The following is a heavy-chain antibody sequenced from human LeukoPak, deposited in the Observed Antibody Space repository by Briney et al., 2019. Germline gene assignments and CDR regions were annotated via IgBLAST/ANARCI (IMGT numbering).Heavy chain of an antibody. V-gene: IGHV3-21*01. J-gene: IGHJ3*02. CDR3: ARDIVLIAVAVRGSFDI. CDR1: GFTFSNYN. CDR2: ISTSSSYI. Sequence: GGSLRLSCAASGFTFSNYNMNWVRQAPGKGLEWVSSISTSSSYIYYADSVKGRFTISRDNAKKSLYLQMHSLRAEDTAVYYCARDIVLIAVAVRGSFDIWGQGTMVTVSS. D-gene: IGHD6-19*01.